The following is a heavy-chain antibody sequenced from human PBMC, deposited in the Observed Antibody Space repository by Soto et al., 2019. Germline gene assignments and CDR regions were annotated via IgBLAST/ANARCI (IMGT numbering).Heavy chain of an antibody. Sequence: ASVKVSCKASGFSFTGYYIHWLRQAPGQGPEWMGWINAHSGGTEYAQKFQGRVTLTRDTSIATAYLTLTSLTSDDTALYYCAKDLTRQLAYWLDPWGQGTQVTVSS. V-gene: IGHV1-2*02. CDR2: INAHSGGT. CDR3: AKDLTRQLAYWLDP. CDR1: GFSFTGYY. J-gene: IGHJ5*02. D-gene: IGHD6-6*01.